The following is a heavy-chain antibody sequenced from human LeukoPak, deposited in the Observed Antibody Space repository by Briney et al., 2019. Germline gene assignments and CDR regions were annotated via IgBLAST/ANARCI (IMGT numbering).Heavy chain of an antibody. D-gene: IGHD2-2*01. CDR2: INPNSGGT. J-gene: IGHJ5*02. CDR3: TRGSFTPSRGHQLLRGGNWFDP. CDR1: GYTFTYYY. Sequence: GASVKVSCKASGYTFTYYYMHWVRQAPGQGLEWMGWINPNSGGTNYAQKFQGRVTMTRDTSISTAYMELTRLRSDDTAVYYCTRGSFTPSRGHQLLRGGNWFDPWGQGTLVTVSS. V-gene: IGHV1-2*02.